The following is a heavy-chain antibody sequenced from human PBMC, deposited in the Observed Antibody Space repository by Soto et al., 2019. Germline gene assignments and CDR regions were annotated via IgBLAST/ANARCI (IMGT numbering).Heavy chain of an antibody. V-gene: IGHV4-4*07. J-gene: IGHJ5*02. CDR3: ARGQRFSDWFDP. CDR1: GGAIGTFY. CDR2: IYSSGST. Sequence: SETLSLTCTVSGGAIGTFYWTWIRQTAGKGLEWIGRIYSSGSTKYNPALQSRVTMSLDTSNNQFSLRLTSVTAADTAVYYCARGQRFSDWFDPWGQGTLVTVS. D-gene: IGHD3-3*01.